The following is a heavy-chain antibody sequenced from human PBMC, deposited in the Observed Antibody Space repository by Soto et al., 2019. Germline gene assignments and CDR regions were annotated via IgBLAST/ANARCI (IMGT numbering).Heavy chain of an antibody. J-gene: IGHJ6*02. Sequence: QVQLVQSGAEVKKPGSSVKVSCKASGGTFSSYAISWVRQAPGQGLEWMGGIIPIFGTANYAQKFQGRVTITADESTSTDYMELSSLRSEDTAVYYCARGRTTVTPRAYGMDVWGQGTTVTVSS. CDR1: GGTFSSYA. D-gene: IGHD4-17*01. CDR3: ARGRTTVTPRAYGMDV. V-gene: IGHV1-69*01. CDR2: IIPIFGTA.